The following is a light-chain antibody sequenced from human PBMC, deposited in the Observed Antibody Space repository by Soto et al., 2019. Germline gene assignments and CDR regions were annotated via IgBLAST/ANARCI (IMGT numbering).Light chain of an antibody. V-gene: IGKV1-27*01. Sequence: DSQMTQSPSSLSASVGDRVTITCRARQGISNYLAWYQQIPGKVPKLLISAASTLQSGVPARFSGSGSGTAFTLTISSLQPEDVATYYCQKYTNVPAFGGGTKVEIK. CDR2: AAS. CDR1: QGISNY. CDR3: QKYTNVPA. J-gene: IGKJ4*01.